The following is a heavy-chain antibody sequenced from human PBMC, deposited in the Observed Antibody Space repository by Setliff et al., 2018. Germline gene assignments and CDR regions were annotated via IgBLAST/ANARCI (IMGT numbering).Heavy chain of an antibody. D-gene: IGHD3-10*01. CDR1: GFTFGSYW. CDR2: IHQDGSER. Sequence: LRLSCAASGFTFGSYWMTWVRQAPEKGLEWVANIHQDGSERHYVDSVKGRFTISRDNAKNSLFLQMNILEVEDTAVYHCVRDWASGDDHWGRGTLVTVSS. V-gene: IGHV3-7*01. J-gene: IGHJ4*02. CDR3: VRDWASGDDH.